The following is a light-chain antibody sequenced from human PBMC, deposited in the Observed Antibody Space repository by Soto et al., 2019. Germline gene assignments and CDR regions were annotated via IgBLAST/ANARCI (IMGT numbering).Light chain of an antibody. CDR3: QHYNSYSEP. Sequence: DIQMTQSPSTLSGSVGDRVTITCRASQTISSWLAWYQQKPGKAPKLLIYKASTLKSGVPSRFSGSGSGTEFTLTLSSLQPDDFATYYCQHYNSYSEPFGQGTKVEL. V-gene: IGKV1-5*03. J-gene: IGKJ1*01. CDR2: KAS. CDR1: QTISSW.